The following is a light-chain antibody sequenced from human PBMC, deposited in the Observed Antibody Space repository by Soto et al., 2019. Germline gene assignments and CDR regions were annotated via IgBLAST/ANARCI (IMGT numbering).Light chain of an antibody. CDR2: DAS. J-gene: IGKJ4*01. V-gene: IGKV3-11*01. CDR3: QQRSTRPLT. Sequence: IVLTQSPATLSLSPGEGATLSCRASQSVSTNLVWYQQKPGQAPRLLIYDASNRATGIPARFSGSGSGTDFTLTISSLEPEDFGVYYCQQRSTRPLTFGGGTKVEIK. CDR1: QSVSTN.